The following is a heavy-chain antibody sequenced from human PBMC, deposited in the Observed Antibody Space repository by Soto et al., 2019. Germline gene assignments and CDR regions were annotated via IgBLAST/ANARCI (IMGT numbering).Heavy chain of an antibody. Sequence: PSETLSVTCAVYGGSFSGYYWSWIRQPPGKGLEWIGEINHSGSTNYNPSLKSRVTISVDTSKNQFSLKLSSVTAADTAVYYCARGRPAPDFAYRGQRTPVTVSA. CDR1: GGSFSGYY. CDR2: INHSGST. CDR3: ARGRPAPDFAY. D-gene: IGHD6-25*01. V-gene: IGHV4-34*01. J-gene: IGHJ4*02.